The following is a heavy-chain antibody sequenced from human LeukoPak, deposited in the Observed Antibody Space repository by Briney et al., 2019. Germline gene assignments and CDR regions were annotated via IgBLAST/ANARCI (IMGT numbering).Heavy chain of an antibody. J-gene: IGHJ4*02. CDR2: ISSSSSYI. V-gene: IGHV3-21*01. Sequence: GGPLRLSXAASGFTFRSYSMNWVRQAPGKGLEWVSSISSSSSYIYYADSVKGRFTISRDNAKNSLYLQMNSLRAEDTAVYYCAREARYSSSWATYFDYWGQGTLVTVSS. D-gene: IGHD6-13*01. CDR3: AREARYSSSWATYFDY. CDR1: GFTFRSYS.